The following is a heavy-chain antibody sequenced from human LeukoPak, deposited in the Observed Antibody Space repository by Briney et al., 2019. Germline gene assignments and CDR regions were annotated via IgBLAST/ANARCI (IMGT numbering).Heavy chain of an antibody. J-gene: IGHJ4*02. D-gene: IGHD4-23*01. CDR3: ARSRSGGY. V-gene: IGHV3-7*03. CDR1: GFTFSSYA. Sequence: GGSLRLSCAASGFTFSSYAISWIRQAPGKGLEWVANIKQDGSEKYYVDSVKGRFTISRDNAKNSLYLQMNRLRADDTAVYYCARSRSGGYWGQGTLVTVSS. CDR2: IKQDGSEK.